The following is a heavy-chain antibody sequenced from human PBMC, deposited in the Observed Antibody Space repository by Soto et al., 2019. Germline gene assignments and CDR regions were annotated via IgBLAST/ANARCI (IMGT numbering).Heavy chain of an antibody. CDR1: GFTFHGST. J-gene: IGHJ4*02. V-gene: IGHV3-73*02. Sequence: DAQVVESGGGLVQPGESLKLSCVGSGFTFHGSTMHWVRQASGKGLEWIGLISIKPNNYATVYAASVTGRFTISRDDSNNTAYLQMNSLKTEATAVYYCVRAYENSNYYFDDWGRGTLVTVSS. CDR2: ISIKPNNYAT. CDR3: VRAYENSNYYFDD. D-gene: IGHD3-22*01.